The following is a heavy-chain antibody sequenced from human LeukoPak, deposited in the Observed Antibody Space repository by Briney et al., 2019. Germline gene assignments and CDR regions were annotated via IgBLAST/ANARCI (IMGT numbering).Heavy chain of an antibody. J-gene: IGHJ4*02. V-gene: IGHV4-4*02. CDR2: IYHSGST. Sequence: PSETLSPTCAVSGVSISSSNWWIWVRQTPGKRLEWIGEIYHSGSTNYNPSLKSRVTISVDKSKNQFSLNLTSVTAADTAVYYCARTVGSGLPDYWGQGTLVTVSS. CDR1: GVSISSSNW. D-gene: IGHD6-25*01. CDR3: ARTVGSGLPDY.